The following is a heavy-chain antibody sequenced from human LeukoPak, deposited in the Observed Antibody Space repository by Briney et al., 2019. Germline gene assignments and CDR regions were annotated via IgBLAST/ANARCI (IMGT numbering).Heavy chain of an antibody. Sequence: GRSLRLSCAASGFTFSSYGMHWVRQAPGKGLEWVAVISYDGSNKYYADSVKGRFTISRDNSKNTLYLQMSSLRAEDTAVYYCVREKSGYTNGWYLFDYWGQGTLVTVSS. CDR2: ISYDGSNK. CDR3: VREKSGYTNGWYLFDY. J-gene: IGHJ4*02. D-gene: IGHD6-19*01. CDR1: GFTFSSYG. V-gene: IGHV3-30*03.